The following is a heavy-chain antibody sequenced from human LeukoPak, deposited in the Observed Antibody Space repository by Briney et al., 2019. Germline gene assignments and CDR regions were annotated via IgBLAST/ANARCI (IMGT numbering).Heavy chain of an antibody. CDR2: MNTNSGNT. CDR3: ARGKRTRAVAAAGWWFDP. V-gene: IGHV1-8*01. J-gene: IGHJ5*02. D-gene: IGHD6-13*01. Sequence: GAAVNVSCKASGYTFTSYDINWVRQATGPGLEWMGWMNTNSGNTGYSQKYQGRGPMTRNSSISTAYIELSSLRSEDTAVYYCARGKRTRAVAAAGWWFDPWGQGTLVTVSS. CDR1: GYTFTSYD.